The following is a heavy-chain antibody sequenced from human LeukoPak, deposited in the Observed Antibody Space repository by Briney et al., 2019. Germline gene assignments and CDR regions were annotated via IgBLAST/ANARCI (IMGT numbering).Heavy chain of an antibody. J-gene: IGHJ4*02. CDR3: AKNSYGSSGYYSPDY. D-gene: IGHD3-22*01. Sequence: GGSLRLSCAASGFTISSYVMSWVRQAPGKGLEWVSDICVSSGSTYYADSVKGRFSISGDNSKNTLFLQMNSLRAEDTAVYYCAKNSYGSSGYYSPDYWGQGTLVTVSS. V-gene: IGHV3-23*01. CDR2: ICVSSGST. CDR1: GFTISSYV.